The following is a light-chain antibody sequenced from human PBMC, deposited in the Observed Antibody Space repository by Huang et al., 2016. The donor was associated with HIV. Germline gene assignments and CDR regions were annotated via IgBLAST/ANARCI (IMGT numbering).Light chain of an antibody. J-gene: IGKJ2*01. V-gene: IGKV3-11*01. CDR3: QQPGS. CDR1: QSVGGY. Sequence: IVLTQSPATLSLSPGERATLSCRASQSVGGYLAWYQRKPGQAPRLLIYDTSTRATGVPARFSGSESETDFTLAISSLVPEDYAVYYCQQPGSFGQGTKVDIK. CDR2: DTS.